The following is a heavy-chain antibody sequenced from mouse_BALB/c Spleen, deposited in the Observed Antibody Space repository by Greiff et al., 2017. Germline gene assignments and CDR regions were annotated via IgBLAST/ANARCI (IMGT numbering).Heavy chain of an antibody. CDR2: IDPANGNT. CDR3: ARCTTVVATDWYFDV. Sequence: VQLKQSGAELVKPGASVKLSCTASGFNIKDTYMHWVKQRPEQGLEWIGRIDPANGNTKYDPKFQGKATITADTSSNTAYLQLSSLTSEDTAVYYCARCTTVVATDWYFDVWGAGTTVTVSS. D-gene: IGHD1-1*01. CDR1: GFNIKDTY. V-gene: IGHV14-3*02. J-gene: IGHJ1*01.